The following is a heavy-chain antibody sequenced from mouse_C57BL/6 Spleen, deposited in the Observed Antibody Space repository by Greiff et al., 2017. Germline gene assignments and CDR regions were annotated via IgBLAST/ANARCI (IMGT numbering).Heavy chain of an antibody. CDR3: ARRGAYYSNDFDY. Sequence: QVQLQQPGAELVMPGASVKLSCKASGYTFTSYWMHWVKQRPGQGLEWIGEIDPSDSYTNYNQKFKGKSTLTVDKSSSTAYMQLSSLTSEDSAVYYCARRGAYYSNDFDYWGQGTTLTVSS. CDR2: IDPSDSYT. V-gene: IGHV1-69*01. D-gene: IGHD2-5*01. J-gene: IGHJ2*01. CDR1: GYTFTSYW.